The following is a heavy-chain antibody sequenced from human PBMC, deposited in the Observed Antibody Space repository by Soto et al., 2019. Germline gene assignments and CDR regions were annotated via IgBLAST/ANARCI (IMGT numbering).Heavy chain of an antibody. CDR1: GYTFNSYG. V-gene: IGHV1-18*01. D-gene: IGHD5-12*01. J-gene: IGHJ4*02. CDR2: ISAYNGNT. Sequence: GAPAKVCCKASGYTFNSYGISRVRQDPGQGLEWMGWISAYNGNTNYAQKLQGRVTMTTDTSTSTAYLELSSLRSEDTAMYYCARARSGYDLDFDYWGQGTLVTVSS. CDR3: ARARSGYDLDFDY.